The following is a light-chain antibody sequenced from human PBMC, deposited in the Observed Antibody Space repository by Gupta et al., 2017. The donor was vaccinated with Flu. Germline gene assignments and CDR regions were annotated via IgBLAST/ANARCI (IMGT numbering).Light chain of an antibody. CDR3: CSYAGGSTVHVI. J-gene: IGLJ2*01. V-gene: IGLV2-23*03. CDR1: SSDVGSYNL. CDR2: EGS. Sequence: QSALTQPASVSGSPGQSITLTCIGTSSDVGSYNLVSWYQQHPGKAPNLIIYEGSERPSGVSNRFSGSKSGNTAALTISGLQAEDEADYYCCSYAGGSTVHVIFGGGIKVTVL.